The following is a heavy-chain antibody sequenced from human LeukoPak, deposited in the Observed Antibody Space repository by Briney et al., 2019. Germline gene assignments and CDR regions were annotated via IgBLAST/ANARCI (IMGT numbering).Heavy chain of an antibody. Sequence: SETLSLTCTVSGYSISSGYYWGWIRQPPGKGLEWIGSIYYSGSTYYNPSLKSRVTISVDTSKNQFSLKLSSVTAADTAVYYCARLANDYGDYVGNYFDYWGQGTLVTVSS. CDR2: IYYSGST. CDR3: ARLANDYGDYVGNYFDY. J-gene: IGHJ4*02. D-gene: IGHD4-17*01. CDR1: GYSISSGYY. V-gene: IGHV4-38-2*02.